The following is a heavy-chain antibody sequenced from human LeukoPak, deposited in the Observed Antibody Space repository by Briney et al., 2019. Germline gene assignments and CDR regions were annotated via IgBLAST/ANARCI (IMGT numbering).Heavy chain of an antibody. CDR2: IYYSGST. CDR1: GGSISSYY. CDR3: ARASGELYSGYDPEGFDY. J-gene: IGHJ4*02. V-gene: IGHV4-59*01. Sequence: PSETLSLTCTVSGGSISSYYWSWIRQPPGKGLEWIGYIYYSGSTNYNPSLKSRVTISVDTSKNQFSLKLSSVTAADTAVYYCARASGELYSGYDPEGFDYWGQGTLVTVSS. D-gene: IGHD5-12*01.